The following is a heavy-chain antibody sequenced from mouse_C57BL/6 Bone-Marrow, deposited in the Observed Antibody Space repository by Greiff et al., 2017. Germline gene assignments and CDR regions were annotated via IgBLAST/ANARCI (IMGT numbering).Heavy chain of an antibody. CDR3: GRGGGLLRGTY. D-gene: IGHD1-1*01. V-gene: IGHV1-9*01. J-gene: IGHJ3*01. Sequence: QVQLQQSGAELMKPGASVKLSCKATGYTFTGYWIEWVKQRPGHGLEWIGEILPGSGSTNYNEKFKGKATFTADTSSNTANMQLSSLTTEDSAIYAGGRGGGLLRGTYWGQGTLVTVSA. CDR1: GYTFTGYW. CDR2: ILPGSGST.